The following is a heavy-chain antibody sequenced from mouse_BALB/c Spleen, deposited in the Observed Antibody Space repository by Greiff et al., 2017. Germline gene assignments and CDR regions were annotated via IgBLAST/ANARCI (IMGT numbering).Heavy chain of an antibody. CDR2: ISDGGSYT. V-gene: IGHV5-4*02. CDR1: GFTFSDYY. D-gene: IGHD2-14*01. CDR3: AGGTTSAWFAY. J-gene: IGHJ3*01. Sequence: DVMLVESGGGLVKPGGSLKLSCAASGFTFSDYYMYWVRQTPEKRLEWVATISDGGSYTYYPDSVKGRFTISRDNAKNNLYLQMSSLKSEDTAMYYCAGGTTSAWFAYWGQGTLVTVSA.